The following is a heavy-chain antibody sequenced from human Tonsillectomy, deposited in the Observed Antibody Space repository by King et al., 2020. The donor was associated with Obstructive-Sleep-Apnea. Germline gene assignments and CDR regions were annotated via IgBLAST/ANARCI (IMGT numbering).Heavy chain of an antibody. CDR1: GFTFSDYY. D-gene: IGHD4-17*01. V-gene: IGHV3-11*06. J-gene: IGHJ4*02. CDR2: ISSSSSYT. Sequence: VQLVESGGGLVKPGGSLRLSCAASGFTFSDYYMSWLRQAPGKGLEGVSYISSSSSYTNYADSVKGRFTISRDNAKNSLYLQMNSLRAEDTAVYYCARAGIDYGDYAMGYWGQGTLVTVSS. CDR3: ARAGIDYGDYAMGY.